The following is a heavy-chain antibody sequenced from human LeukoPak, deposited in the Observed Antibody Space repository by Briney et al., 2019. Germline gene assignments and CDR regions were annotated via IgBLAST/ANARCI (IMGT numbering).Heavy chain of an antibody. Sequence: PGGSLRLSCAASGFTFSSYGMHWVRQAPGKGLEWVAVIWYDGSNKYYADSVKGRFTISRDNSKNTLYLQMNSLRAEDTAVYYCARDSNYYDNSGSLFDYWGQGTLVTVSS. V-gene: IGHV3-33*01. D-gene: IGHD3-22*01. CDR1: GFTFSSYG. J-gene: IGHJ4*02. CDR2: IWYDGSNK. CDR3: ARDSNYYDNSGSLFDY.